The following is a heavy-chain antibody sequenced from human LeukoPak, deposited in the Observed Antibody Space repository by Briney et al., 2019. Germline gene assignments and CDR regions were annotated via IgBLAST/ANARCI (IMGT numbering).Heavy chain of an antibody. CDR3: GKEERRVITPGLDY. J-gene: IGHJ4*02. Sequence: GGSLRLSCAASGFTFSSYAITWVRQAPGKGLEWVSAVSSNGAKTYYADSVKGRFTISRDNYKNMVFLQMNSLRAEDTAVYYCGKEERRVITPGLDYWGQGTLVTVSS. D-gene: IGHD4-23*01. CDR1: GFTFSSYA. CDR2: VSSNGAKT. V-gene: IGHV3-23*01.